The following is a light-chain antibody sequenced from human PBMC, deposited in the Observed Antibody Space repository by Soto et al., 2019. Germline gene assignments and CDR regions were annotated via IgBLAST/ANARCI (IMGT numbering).Light chain of an antibody. CDR2: DTS. J-gene: IGKJ3*01. CDR3: QQRPNWPPSFT. V-gene: IGKV3-11*01. Sequence: EIVLTQSPATLSLSPGERATLSCRASESVSSFLAWYQQKPGQAPRLLIYDTSKRATGIPARFSGSGSGTDFTLTISSLEPEDFAVYYCQQRPNWPPSFTFGPGTKVDI. CDR1: ESVSSF.